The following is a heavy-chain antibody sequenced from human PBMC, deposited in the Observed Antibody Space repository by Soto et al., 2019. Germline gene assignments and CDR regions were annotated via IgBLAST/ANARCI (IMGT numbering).Heavy chain of an antibody. CDR3: TTDWRYYDSSGYHLNYYYYGRDV. Sequence: GGSLRLSCAASGFTFSNAWMSWVRQAPGKGLEWVGRIKSKTDGGTTDYAAPVKGRFTISRDDSKNTLYLQMNSLKTEDTAVYYCTTDWRYYDSSGYHLNYYYYGRDVWGQGTTVTVSS. D-gene: IGHD3-22*01. J-gene: IGHJ6*02. V-gene: IGHV3-15*01. CDR1: GFTFSNAW. CDR2: IKSKTDGGTT.